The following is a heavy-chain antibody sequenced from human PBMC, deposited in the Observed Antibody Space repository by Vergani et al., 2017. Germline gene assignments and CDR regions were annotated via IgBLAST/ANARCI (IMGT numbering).Heavy chain of an antibody. D-gene: IGHD3-9*01. V-gene: IGHV4-39*01. Sequence: QLHLQESGPGLVKPSETLCLTCTVSGGSITSSSYYWGWIRQPPGKGLEWIGNIYHSGGAYYNPSLKGRVTISVDTSKNQFSLEVTSVTAADTAIYFCARTESFILRYFHWALWVQGTLVTVSS. J-gene: IGHJ4*02. CDR2: IYHSGGA. CDR3: ARTESFILRYFHWAL. CDR1: GGSITSSSYY.